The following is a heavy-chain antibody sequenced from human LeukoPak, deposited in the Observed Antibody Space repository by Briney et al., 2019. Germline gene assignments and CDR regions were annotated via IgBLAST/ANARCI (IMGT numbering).Heavy chain of an antibody. Sequence: PSETLSLTCAVYGGSFSGYYWSWIRQPPGKGLEWIGEINHSGSTNYNPSLKSRVTLSVDTSKNQFSLKLSSVTAADTAVYYCASGDNYYDSSGYFLNYWGQGTLVTVSS. CDR3: ASGDNYYDSSGYFLNY. CDR2: INHSGST. CDR1: GGSFSGYY. D-gene: IGHD3-22*01. V-gene: IGHV4-34*01. J-gene: IGHJ4*02.